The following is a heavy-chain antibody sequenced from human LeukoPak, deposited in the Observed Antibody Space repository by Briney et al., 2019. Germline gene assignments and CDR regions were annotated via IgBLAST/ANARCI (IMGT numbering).Heavy chain of an antibody. V-gene: IGHV3-7*01. Sequence: GGSLRLSCAAPGFPFNSDWMDWVRQAPGKGLEWVANIKHDESEKNYLDSVKGRFTISRDNAQNSLYLQMNGLRVEDTAVYYCTRRLDDWGQGTLVTVSS. CDR3: TRRLDD. J-gene: IGHJ4*02. CDR2: IKHDESEK. CDR1: GFPFNSDW. D-gene: IGHD3-16*01.